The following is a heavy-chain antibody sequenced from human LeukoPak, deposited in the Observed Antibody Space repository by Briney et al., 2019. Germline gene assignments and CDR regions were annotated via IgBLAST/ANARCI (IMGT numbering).Heavy chain of an antibody. V-gene: IGHV4-59*01. J-gene: IGHJ6*02. Sequence: SETLSLTCTVSGGSISSYYWSWIRQPPGKGLEWIGYIYYSGSTNYNPSLKSRVTISVDTSKNQISLKLSSVTAADTAVYYCARDTQQAALGSTYYYYYGMDVWGQGTTVTVSS. CDR1: GGSISSYY. CDR2: IYYSGST. D-gene: IGHD6-6*01. CDR3: ARDTQQAALGSTYYYYYGMDV.